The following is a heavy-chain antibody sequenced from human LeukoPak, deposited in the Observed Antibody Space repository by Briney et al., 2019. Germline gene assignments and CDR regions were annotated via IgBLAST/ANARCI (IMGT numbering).Heavy chain of an antibody. CDR3: ARDRGDGSLSTGY. V-gene: IGHV1-2*02. CDR2: INPNSGGT. D-gene: IGHD2-15*01. Sequence: ASVKVSCKASGYTFTGYYMHWVRQAPGQGLEWMGWINPNSGGTNYAQKFQGRITMTTDTSTSTAYMELRSLTSDDTAVYYCARDRGDGSLSTGYWGQGTLVTVSS. J-gene: IGHJ4*02. CDR1: GYTFTGYY.